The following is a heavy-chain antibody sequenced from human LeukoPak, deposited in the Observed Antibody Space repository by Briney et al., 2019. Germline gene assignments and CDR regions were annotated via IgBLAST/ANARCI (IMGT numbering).Heavy chain of an antibody. J-gene: IGHJ4*01. CDR3: ARAGFCSGSDCYSRFDY. V-gene: IGHV6-1*01. CDR2: TFYRSKWYN. D-gene: IGHD2-15*01. CDR1: GDSVSSNTAA. Sequence: SQTLSLTCAISGDSVSSNTAAWNWIRQSPSRGLEWLGRTFYRSKWYNSYAVSVKSRITINPDTSKNHFSLQPYSVTPEDTAVYYCARAGFCSGSDCYSRFDYWGQGTLVTVSS.